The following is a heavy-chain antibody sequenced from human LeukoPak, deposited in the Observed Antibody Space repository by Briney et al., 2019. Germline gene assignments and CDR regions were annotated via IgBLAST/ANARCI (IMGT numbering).Heavy chain of an antibody. CDR1: GGSISSSNW. CDR2: IYHSGST. D-gene: IGHD6-13*01. V-gene: IGHV4-4*02. J-gene: IGHJ3*02. CDR3: ARVAVIAAAGNTFDI. Sequence: SETLSLTRAVSGGSISSSNWWSWVRQPPGKGLEWIGEIYHSGSTNYNPSLKSRVTMSVDKSKNQFSLKVSSVTAADTAMFYCARVAVIAAAGNTFDIWGQGTMVTVSS.